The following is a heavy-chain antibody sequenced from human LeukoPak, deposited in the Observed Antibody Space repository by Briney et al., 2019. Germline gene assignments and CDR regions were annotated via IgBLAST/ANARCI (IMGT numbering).Heavy chain of an antibody. CDR2: IYYNGNT. CDR1: GASISSSY. D-gene: IGHD3-22*01. CDR3: VRGNYDNRGYSNAFDI. Sequence: SQTLSLTCTVSGASISSSYWSWIRQPPGKRLEWIGYIYYNGNTNSNPSLKSRVTISADTSKNQFSLKLSSVTAADTAVYYCVRGNYDNRGYSNAFDIWGQGAMVTVSS. V-gene: IGHV4-59*01. J-gene: IGHJ3*02.